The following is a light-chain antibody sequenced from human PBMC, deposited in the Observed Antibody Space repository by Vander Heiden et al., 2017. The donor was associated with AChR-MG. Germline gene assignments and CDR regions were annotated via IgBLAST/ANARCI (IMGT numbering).Light chain of an antibody. J-gene: IGKJ1*01. CDR1: QSLLHGTGYKY. Sequence: DLVMTQSPLSLPVSLGEPASITCRSSQSLLHGTGYKYLDWYLQKPGQSPQLLIYLGSNRASGVPDRFSGSGSGTDFTLKISRVEAEDVGVYYCRQALQTPWTFGQGTKVEIK. CDR2: LGS. V-gene: IGKV2-28*01. CDR3: RQALQTPWT.